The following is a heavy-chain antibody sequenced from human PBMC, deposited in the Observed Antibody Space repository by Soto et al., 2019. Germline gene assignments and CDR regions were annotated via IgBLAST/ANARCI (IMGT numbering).Heavy chain of an antibody. CDR3: AGRLTTAASLDY. Sequence: VQLVESGGGLIQPGGSLRLSCAASGFTVSNNHMTWVRHAAGKGLELVSFVHGGGSTSYADSVKGRLTISGDNSKNTLYLQMDSLRAEDTAIYYCAGRLTTAASLDYWGRGTLVTVSS. CDR2: VHGGGST. V-gene: IGHV3-53*01. D-gene: IGHD3-16*01. J-gene: IGHJ4*02. CDR1: GFTVSNNH.